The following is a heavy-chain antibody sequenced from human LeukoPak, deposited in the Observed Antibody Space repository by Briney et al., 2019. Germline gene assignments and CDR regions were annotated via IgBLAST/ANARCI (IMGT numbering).Heavy chain of an antibody. CDR3: VREGTVVGKLGL. CDR1: GFTFEDYD. CDR2: ISWNSDNM. J-gene: IGHJ4*02. D-gene: IGHD1/OR15-1a*01. V-gene: IGHV3-9*01. Sequence: GGSLRLSCTASGFTFEDYDMHWVRQAPGKGLEWVSRISWNSDNMGHADSVKGRFTISRDNAKNSLHLQMSSLRTEDTAFYYCVREGTVVGKLGLWGQGTLVAVSS.